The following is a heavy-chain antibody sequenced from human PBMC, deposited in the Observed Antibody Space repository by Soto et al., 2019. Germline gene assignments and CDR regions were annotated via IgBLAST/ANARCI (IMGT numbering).Heavy chain of an antibody. CDR2: IWYDGSNK. J-gene: IGHJ6*02. Sequence: GGSLRLSCAASGFTFSSYGMHWVRQAPGKGLEWVAVIWYDGSNKYYADSVKGRFTISRDNSKNTLYLQMNSLRAEDTAVYYCARDRGIAAAGTLDYYYYGMDVWGQGTTVTVSS. D-gene: IGHD6-13*01. CDR3: ARDRGIAAAGTLDYYYYGMDV. V-gene: IGHV3-33*01. CDR1: GFTFSSYG.